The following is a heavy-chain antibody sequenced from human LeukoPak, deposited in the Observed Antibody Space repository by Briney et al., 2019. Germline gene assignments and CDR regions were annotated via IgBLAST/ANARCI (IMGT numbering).Heavy chain of an antibody. D-gene: IGHD3-10*01. Sequence: PSGTLSLTCAVYGGSFSGYYWSWIRQPPGEGLEWIGEINHSGSTNYNPSLKSRVTISVDTSKNQFPLKLSSVTAADTAVYYCARAAYGSGAADFDYWGQGTLVTVSA. CDR1: GGSFSGYY. CDR2: INHSGST. V-gene: IGHV4-34*01. CDR3: ARAAYGSGAADFDY. J-gene: IGHJ4*02.